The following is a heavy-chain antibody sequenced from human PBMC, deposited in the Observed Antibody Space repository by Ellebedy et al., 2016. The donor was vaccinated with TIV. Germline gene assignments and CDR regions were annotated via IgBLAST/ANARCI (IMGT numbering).Heavy chain of an antibody. CDR2: ISAYNGNT. CDR1: GYTFISYG. D-gene: IGHD5-12*01. V-gene: IGHV1-18*04. CDR3: ARGRYSGYDYSDY. J-gene: IGHJ4*02. Sequence: AASVKVSCKASGYTFISYGINWVRQAPGQGLEWMGWISAYNGNTNYAQKLQDRVTMTTDTSTSIGYMELRSLRSDDTAVYYCARGRYSGYDYSDYWGQGTLVTVSS.